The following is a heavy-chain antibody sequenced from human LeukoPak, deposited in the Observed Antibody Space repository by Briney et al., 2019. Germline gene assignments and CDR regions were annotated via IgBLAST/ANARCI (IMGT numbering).Heavy chain of an antibody. J-gene: IGHJ6*02. Sequence: PGGSLRLSCAASGFTFSSYAISWVRQAPGKGLEWVSAISGSGGSTYYADSVKGRFTISRDNSKNTLYLQMNSLRAEDTAVYYCAKAIVVVVAQEEVDGMDVWGQGTTVTVSS. CDR1: GFTFSSYA. D-gene: IGHD2-15*01. CDR3: AKAIVVVVAQEEVDGMDV. CDR2: ISGSGGST. V-gene: IGHV3-23*01.